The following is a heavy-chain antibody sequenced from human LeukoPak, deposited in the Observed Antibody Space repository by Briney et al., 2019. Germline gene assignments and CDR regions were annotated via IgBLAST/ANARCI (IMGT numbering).Heavy chain of an antibody. J-gene: IGHJ4*02. CDR1: GFTFSSYG. CDR3: ARDSSDTAMVYYFDY. V-gene: IGHV3-33*01. D-gene: IGHD5-18*01. CDR2: IWYDGSNK. Sequence: PGGSLRLSCAASGFTFSSYGMHWVRQAPGKGLEWVAVIWYDGSNKYYADSVKGRFTISRDNSKNTLYLQMNSLRAEDTAVYHCARDSSDTAMVYYFDYWGQGTLVTVSS.